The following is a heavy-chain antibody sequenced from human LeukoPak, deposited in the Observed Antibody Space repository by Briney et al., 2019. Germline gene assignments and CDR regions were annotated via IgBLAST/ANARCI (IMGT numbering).Heavy chain of an antibody. CDR2: IYSGGST. CDR1: GFTVSSNY. Sequence: GGSLRLSCAASGFTVSSNYMSWVRQAPGKGLEWVSVIYSGGSTYYADSVKGRFTISRDNSKNTLYLQMNSLRAEDTAVYYCARERGGSSMIDYWGQGTLVTVSS. D-gene: IGHD6-6*01. CDR3: ARERGGSSMIDY. V-gene: IGHV3-53*01. J-gene: IGHJ4*02.